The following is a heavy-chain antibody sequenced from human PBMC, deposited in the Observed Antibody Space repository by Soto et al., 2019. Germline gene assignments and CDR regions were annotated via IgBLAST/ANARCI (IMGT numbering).Heavy chain of an antibody. Sequence: SETLSLTCAVYGGSFSAYYWSWIRQPPGMGLEWIGEINHSGSTNYNPSLKSRVSMSVDKSSNQASLNVISVTAADSAVYYCAKNAFCVRSSCSSIYGFGPWSQGFLVTVSS. J-gene: IGHJ5*02. V-gene: IGHV4-34*01. CDR3: AKNAFCVRSSCSSIYGFGP. CDR2: INHSGST. CDR1: GGSFSAYY. D-gene: IGHD2-21*01.